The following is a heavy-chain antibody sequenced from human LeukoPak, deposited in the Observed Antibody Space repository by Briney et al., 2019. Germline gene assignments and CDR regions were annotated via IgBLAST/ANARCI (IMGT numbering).Heavy chain of an antibody. CDR2: ISGNSGSI. CDR3: AKDLGLRFGELHY. J-gene: IGHJ4*02. V-gene: IGHV3-9*01. CDR1: GFTFDDYA. Sequence: GGSLRLSCAASGFTFDDYAMPWVRQAPGKGLEWVSGISGNSGSIGYADSVKGRFTISRDNAKNSLYLQMNSLRAEDTALYYCAKDLGLRFGELHYWGQGTLVTVSS. D-gene: IGHD3-10*01.